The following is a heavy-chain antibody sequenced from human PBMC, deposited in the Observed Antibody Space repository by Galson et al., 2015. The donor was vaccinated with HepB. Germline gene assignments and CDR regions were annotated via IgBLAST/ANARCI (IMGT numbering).Heavy chain of an antibody. Sequence: SVKVSCKASRYTFTAYYIHWVRQAPGHGLEWMGRINPYSGGTNYAQKFQGRVTMTRDTSITTAYMELSRLRSDDTAVYYCARLLSVPTMFRGVVTNFYFHGMDVWGQGTTVTVSS. J-gene: IGHJ6*02. CDR2: INPYSGGT. CDR3: ARLLSVPTMFRGVVTNFYFHGMDV. D-gene: IGHD3-10*01. V-gene: IGHV1-2*06. CDR1: RYTFTAYY.